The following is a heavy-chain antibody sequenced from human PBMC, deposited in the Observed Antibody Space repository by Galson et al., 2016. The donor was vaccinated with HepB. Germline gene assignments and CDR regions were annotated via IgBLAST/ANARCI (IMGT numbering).Heavy chain of an antibody. CDR1: GFTFSSYA. CDR3: AKGSYSSSWYCYFDY. D-gene: IGHD6-13*01. Sequence: SLRLSCAASGFTFSSYAMSWVRQAPGKGLEWVSAISGSGGSTYYADSVKGRFTISSDNPKNTLFLQMNSRRAEDTAVFYCAKGSYSSSWYCYFDYWGQGTLVTVSS. V-gene: IGHV3-23*01. J-gene: IGHJ4*02. CDR2: ISGSGGST.